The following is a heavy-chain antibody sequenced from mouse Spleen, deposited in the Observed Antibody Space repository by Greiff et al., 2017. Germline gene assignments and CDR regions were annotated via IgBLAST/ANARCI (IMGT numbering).Heavy chain of an antibody. CDR1: GYTFTSYW. CDR3: ARYYYDYDRAMDY. V-gene: IGHV1-55*01. CDR2: IYPGSGST. Sequence: VQLQQPGAELVKPGASVKMSCKASGYTFTSYWITWVKQRPGQGLEWIGDIYPGSGSTNYNEKFKSKATLTVDTSSSTAYMQLSSLTSEDSAVYYCARYYYDYDRAMDYWGQGTSVTVSS. J-gene: IGHJ4*01. D-gene: IGHD2-4*01.